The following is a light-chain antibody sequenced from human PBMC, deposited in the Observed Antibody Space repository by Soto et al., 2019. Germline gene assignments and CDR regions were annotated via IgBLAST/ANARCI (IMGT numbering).Light chain of an antibody. CDR1: NNDVGGHMY. CDR3: SAYRRGIIV. J-gene: IGLJ2*01. CDR2: ETD. Sequence: QSALTQPASVSGSPGQSITISCTGTNNDVGGHMYVSWYQHQAGEVPKLIIYETDARPSGVSHRFSWSKSGNTASLTISGLQAEDEATYYCSAYRRGIIVFGGGTKLTVL. V-gene: IGLV2-14*01.